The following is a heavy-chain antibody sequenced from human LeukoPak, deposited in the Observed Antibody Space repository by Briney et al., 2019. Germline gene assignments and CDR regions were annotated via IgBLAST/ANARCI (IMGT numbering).Heavy chain of an antibody. CDR3: ARGDSSGYYYGHY. J-gene: IGHJ4*02. CDR1: GFTFSHFW. CDR2: IKKTGSET. Sequence: GGSLRLSCAASGFTFSHFWMSWVRQAPGKGLEWVAYIKKTGSETYYVDSVKGRFTITRDNTRNSLFLQMNSLRAEDTAVYYCARGDSSGYYYGHYWGQGTLVTVSS. D-gene: IGHD3-22*01. V-gene: IGHV3-7*01.